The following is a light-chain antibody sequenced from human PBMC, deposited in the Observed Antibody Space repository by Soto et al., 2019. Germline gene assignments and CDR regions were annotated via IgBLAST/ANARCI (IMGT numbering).Light chain of an antibody. Sequence: EVVLTQSPATLSLSPGERATLSCRASQSVRSYLAWFQHKPGQAPRLLIYDASNRATGIPGRFSGSGFGTDFTLTISSLEPEDFGVYYCQQRTNWPRLTFGGGTRVEIK. J-gene: IGKJ4*01. CDR1: QSVRSY. CDR3: QQRTNWPRLT. V-gene: IGKV3-11*01. CDR2: DAS.